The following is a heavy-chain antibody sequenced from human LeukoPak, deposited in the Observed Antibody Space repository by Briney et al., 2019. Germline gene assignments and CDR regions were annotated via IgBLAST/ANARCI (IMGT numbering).Heavy chain of an antibody. CDR2: INPSGGST. CDR1: GYTFTSYY. V-gene: IGHV1-46*01. Sequence: ASVKVSCKASGYTFTSYYMHWVRQAPGQGLEWMGVINPSGGSTSYAQKFQGRVTMTRDTSTSTVYMELSSLRSEDTAVYYCARDQDDILTGSLGVRAFDIWGQGTMVTVSS. D-gene: IGHD3-9*01. J-gene: IGHJ3*02. CDR3: ARDQDDILTGSLGVRAFDI.